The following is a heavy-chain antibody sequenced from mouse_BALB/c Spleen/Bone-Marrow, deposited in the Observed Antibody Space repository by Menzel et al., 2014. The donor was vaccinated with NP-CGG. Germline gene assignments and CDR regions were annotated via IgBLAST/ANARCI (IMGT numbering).Heavy chain of an antibody. V-gene: IGHV3-1*02. CDR2: IHYSGST. Sequence: EVQVVESGPDLVKPSQSLSLTCTVTGYSITSGYSWHWIRQFPGNTLEWMGYIHYSGSTNYNPSLKSRISITRDTSKNQFFLQLNSATTEDTATYYCTRRGYGNWGYYAMDYWGQGTSVTVSS. CDR3: TRRGYGNWGYYAMDY. CDR1: GYSITSGYS. J-gene: IGHJ4*01. D-gene: IGHD2-1*01.